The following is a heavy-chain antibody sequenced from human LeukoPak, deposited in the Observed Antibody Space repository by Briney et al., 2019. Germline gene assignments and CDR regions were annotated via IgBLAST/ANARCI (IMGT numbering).Heavy chain of an antibody. Sequence: SETLSLTCTVSGDSISSGNYWGWIRQPPGKGLEWIGSIFHTGSTYFNLSLKSRVTISVDTSKNQFSLRLSSVTAADTAVYYCARGRRSGSYYDYWGQGTLVTVSS. D-gene: IGHD1-26*01. CDR1: GDSISSGNY. CDR3: ARGRRSGSYYDY. V-gene: IGHV4-38-2*02. J-gene: IGHJ4*02. CDR2: IFHTGST.